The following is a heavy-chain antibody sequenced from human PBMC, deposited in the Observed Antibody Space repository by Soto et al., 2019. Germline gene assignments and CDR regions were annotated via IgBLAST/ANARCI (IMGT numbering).Heavy chain of an antibody. CDR1: GFTFTRYS. Sequence: PGGSLRLSCAASGFTFTRYSMNWVRQAPGKGLELVSSISSTTNYIYYGGSMKGRFTISRDNAKNSLYLEMNSLRAEDTAVYYCARESEDLTSNFDYWGQGTLVTVSS. V-gene: IGHV3-21*06. J-gene: IGHJ4*02. CDR2: ISSTTNYI. CDR3: ARESEDLTSNFDY.